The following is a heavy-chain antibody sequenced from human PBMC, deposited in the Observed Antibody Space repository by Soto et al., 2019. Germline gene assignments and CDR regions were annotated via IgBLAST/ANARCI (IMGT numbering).Heavy chain of an antibody. CDR1: GGTFSSYT. Sequence: QVQLVQSGAEVKKPGSSVKVSCKASGGTFSSYTISWVRQAPGQGLEWMGRIIPILGIANYAQKFQGRVTITADQSTSTAYMELSSLRSEDTAVYYCARDYGGYYYYGMDVWGQGTTVTVSS. V-gene: IGHV1-69*08. CDR2: IIPILGIA. CDR3: ARDYGGYYYYGMDV. D-gene: IGHD4-17*01. J-gene: IGHJ6*02.